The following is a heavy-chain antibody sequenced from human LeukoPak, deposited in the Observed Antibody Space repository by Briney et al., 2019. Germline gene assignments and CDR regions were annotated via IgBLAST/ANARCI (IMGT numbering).Heavy chain of an antibody. CDR2: ISGSGGST. CDR3: AKGSNYDFWSGYSENFDY. Sequence: GGSLRLSCAASGFTFSSYAMSWVRQAPGKGLEWVSAISGSGGSTYYADSVKGRFTISRDNSKNTLYLQTNSLRAEDTAVYYCAKGSNYDFWSGYSENFDYWGQGTLVAVSS. V-gene: IGHV3-23*01. J-gene: IGHJ4*02. D-gene: IGHD3-3*01. CDR1: GFTFSSYA.